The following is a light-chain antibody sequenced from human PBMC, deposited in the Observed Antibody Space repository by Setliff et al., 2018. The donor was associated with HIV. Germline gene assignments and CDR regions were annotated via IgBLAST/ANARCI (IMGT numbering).Light chain of an antibody. CDR3: CSNAARPTFYV. CDR2: DVS. J-gene: IGLJ1*01. V-gene: IGLV2-11*01. Sequence: QSVLTQPRSVSGSPGQSVTISRTGTSSDFGPENYVSWYQQSPGKAPKLLIYDVSKRPSGVPDRFSGSKSDNTASLTISGLQAEDEGDYYCCSNAARPTFYVFGTGTKVTVL. CDR1: SSDFGPENY.